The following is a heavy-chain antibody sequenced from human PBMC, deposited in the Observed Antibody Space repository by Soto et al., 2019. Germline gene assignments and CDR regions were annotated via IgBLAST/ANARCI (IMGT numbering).Heavy chain of an antibody. Sequence: QVQLVQSGAEVKKPGASVKVSCKASGYTFSSYGISWVRQVPGQGLEWMGWISAYNGNTNYAQKLQGRVTMTTDTSTSTAYMELRSLRSDDTAVYYCARGPNYDILTGNYDGMDVWGQGTTVTVSS. CDR2: ISAYNGNT. D-gene: IGHD3-9*01. J-gene: IGHJ6*02. CDR3: ARGPNYDILTGNYDGMDV. CDR1: GYTFSSYG. V-gene: IGHV1-18*01.